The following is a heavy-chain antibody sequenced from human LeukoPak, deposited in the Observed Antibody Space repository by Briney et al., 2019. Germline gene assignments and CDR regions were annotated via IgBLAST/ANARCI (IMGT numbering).Heavy chain of an antibody. CDR3: TRLGYCSGGSCYSLSVYYYMDV. CDR1: GFTFGDYA. D-gene: IGHD2-15*01. V-gene: IGHV3-49*04. CDR2: IRSKAYGGTT. Sequence: GGSLRLSCTASGFTFGDYAMSWVRQAPGKGLEWVGFIRSKAYGGTTEYAASVKGRFTISRDDSKSIAYLQMNSLKTEDTAVYYCTRLGYCSGGSCYSLSVYYYMDVWGKGTTVTISS. J-gene: IGHJ6*03.